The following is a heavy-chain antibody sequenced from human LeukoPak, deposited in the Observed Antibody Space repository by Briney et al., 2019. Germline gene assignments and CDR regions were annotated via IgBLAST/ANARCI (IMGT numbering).Heavy chain of an antibody. V-gene: IGHV1-18*01. J-gene: IGHJ6*02. Sequence: ASVTVSYTASGYTFTSYGISWVRQAPGQGLEWMGWINTYNGNTNYAQKLQGRVTMTTDTSTTTAYMELRSLRSDDTAVYYCARGVLLLDYYYGMDVWGQGTTATVSS. CDR2: INTYNGNT. CDR1: GYTFTSYG. CDR3: ARGVLLLDYYYGMDV. D-gene: IGHD2-21*02.